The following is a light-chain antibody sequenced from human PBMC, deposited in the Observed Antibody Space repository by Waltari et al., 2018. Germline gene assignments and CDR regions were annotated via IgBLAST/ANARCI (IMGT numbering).Light chain of an antibody. CDR1: QSVSRS. J-gene: IGKJ1*01. CDR3: QHYVRLPVS. V-gene: IGKV3-20*01. Sequence: EIVLTQSPGTLSLSPGARATLSCRASQSVSRSLDCYQQKPGQAPRLLIYGASSRATGVADRFSGSGSGTDFSLTISRLEPEDFAVYYCQHYVRLPVSFGQGTKVEIK. CDR2: GAS.